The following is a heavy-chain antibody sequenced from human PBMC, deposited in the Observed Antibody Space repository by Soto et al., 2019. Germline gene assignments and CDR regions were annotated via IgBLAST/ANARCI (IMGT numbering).Heavy chain of an antibody. CDR3: AKDQASGQGSFDS. V-gene: IGHV3-30*18. Sequence: VKLVESGGGVVQPGGSLRLSCAASGFTFNIYGMHWVRQAPDKGLEWVAPISYDGSNQYYADSVKGRFTISRDKSKNSLFLHMNSLRADATAVYYCAKDQASGQGSFDSWGQGTLVTVSS. J-gene: IGHJ4*02. CDR2: ISYDGSNQ. CDR1: GFTFNIYG.